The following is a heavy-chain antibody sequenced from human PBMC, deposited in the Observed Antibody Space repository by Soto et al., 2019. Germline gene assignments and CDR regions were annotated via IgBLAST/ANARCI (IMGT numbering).Heavy chain of an antibody. CDR1: GYTFPSYG. CDR2: ISAYNGNT. Sequence: QVPLVQSGAEVKKPGASVKLSCKASGYTFPSYGISWGRPAPGQKLEWMAWISAYNGNTNYAQKLQGRVTMTTDTSTSTAYMELRSLRSDDTAVYYCARDRRRYYDSSGSTDAFDIWGQGTMVTVSS. D-gene: IGHD3-22*01. CDR3: ARDRRRYYDSSGSTDAFDI. J-gene: IGHJ3*02. V-gene: IGHV1-18*01.